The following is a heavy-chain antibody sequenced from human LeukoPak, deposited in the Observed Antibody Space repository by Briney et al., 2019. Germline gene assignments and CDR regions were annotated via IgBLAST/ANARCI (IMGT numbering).Heavy chain of an antibody. V-gene: IGHV3-30*18. J-gene: IGHJ4*02. CDR3: AKDRAIQLWLPGWDFDY. CDR2: ISYDGSNK. CDR1: GFTFSSYG. Sequence: GRSLRLSCAASGFTFSSYGMHWVRQAPGKGLEWVAVISYDGSNKYYPDSVKGRFPISRDNSKNTLYLQMNSLRAEDTAVYYCAKDRAIQLWLPGWDFDYWGQGTLVTVSS. D-gene: IGHD5-18*01.